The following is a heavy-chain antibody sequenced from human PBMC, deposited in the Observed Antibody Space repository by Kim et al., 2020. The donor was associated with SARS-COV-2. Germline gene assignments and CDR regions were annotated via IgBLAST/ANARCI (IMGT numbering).Heavy chain of an antibody. Sequence: KSRVTISVDTSKNQFSLKLSSVTAANTAVYYCARGPLYDFWSGYYTSFDYWGQGTLVTVSS. CDR3: ARGPLYDFWSGYYTSFDY. J-gene: IGHJ4*02. V-gene: IGHV4-59*09. D-gene: IGHD3-3*01.